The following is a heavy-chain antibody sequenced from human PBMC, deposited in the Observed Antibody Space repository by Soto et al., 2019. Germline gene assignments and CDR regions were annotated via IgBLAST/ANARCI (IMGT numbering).Heavy chain of an antibody. J-gene: IGHJ6*02. CDR3: AKELGRFLEWLNYGMDV. Sequence: PGGSLRLSCAASGFTFSNYGMHWVRQAPGKGLEWVAVISYDGSNKYYADSVKGRFTISRDNSKNTLYLQMNSLRAEDTAVYYCAKELGRFLEWLNYGMDVWGQGTTVTVSS. V-gene: IGHV3-30*18. CDR2: ISYDGSNK. D-gene: IGHD3-3*01. CDR1: GFTFSNYG.